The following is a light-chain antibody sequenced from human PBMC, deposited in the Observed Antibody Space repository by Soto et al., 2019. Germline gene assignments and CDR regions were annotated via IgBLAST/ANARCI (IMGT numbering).Light chain of an antibody. J-gene: IGKJ1*01. CDR1: QSVLYSPNNKNY. CDR3: QQYYTNSWS. V-gene: IGKV4-1*01. Sequence: DIVMTQSPDSLAVSLGERATINCKSSQSVLYSPNNKNYLAWYQHKPGQPPKMLIYWASIRESGVPDRFNGSGSGTDFTLTISSLQSEDVAVYYCQQYYTNSWSFGQGTKVDIK. CDR2: WAS.